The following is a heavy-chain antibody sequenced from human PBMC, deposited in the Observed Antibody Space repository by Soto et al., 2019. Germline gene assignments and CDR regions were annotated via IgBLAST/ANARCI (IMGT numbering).Heavy chain of an antibody. D-gene: IGHD5-18*01. CDR1: GITVSSIY. CDR2: IYSEGTT. V-gene: IGHV3-53*02. CDR3: ARDPLRYSYGRYYNYGMDV. J-gene: IGHJ6*02. Sequence: EVQLVETGGGLIQPGGSLRLSCAVSGITVSSIYMTWVRQAPGKGLEWVSVIYSEGTTYYADSVKGRFTISRDNSKNTLYLQMNSLRAEDTAVYYCARDPLRYSYGRYYNYGMDVWGQGTTGTVSS.